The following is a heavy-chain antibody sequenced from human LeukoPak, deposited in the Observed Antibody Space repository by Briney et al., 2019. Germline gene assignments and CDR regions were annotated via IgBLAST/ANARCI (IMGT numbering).Heavy chain of an antibody. CDR1: GGSISSYY. V-gene: IGHV4-39*01. CDR3: ARTTRQIATFDY. Sequence: SETLSLTCTVSGGSISSYYWSWIRQPPGKGLEWIGSIYYSGSTYYNPSLKSRVTISVDTSKNQFSLKLSSVTAADTAVYYCARTTRQIATFDYWGQGTLVTVSS. J-gene: IGHJ4*02. CDR2: IYYSGST. D-gene: IGHD1-1*01.